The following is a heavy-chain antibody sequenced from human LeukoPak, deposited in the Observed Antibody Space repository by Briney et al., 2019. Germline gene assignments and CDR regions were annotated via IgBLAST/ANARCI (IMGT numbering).Heavy chain of an antibody. CDR3: AKGWGSDWSDPVFDY. Sequence: KPGGSLRLSCAASGFTFSSYAMNWVRQAPGKGLEWVSGISVTAGSTYYADSVKGRFTISRDTSKNTLYLQMNSLRVEDTAVYFCAKGWGSDWSDPVFDYWGQGTLVTVSS. J-gene: IGHJ4*02. V-gene: IGHV3-23*01. D-gene: IGHD6-19*01. CDR1: GFTFSSYA. CDR2: ISVTAGST.